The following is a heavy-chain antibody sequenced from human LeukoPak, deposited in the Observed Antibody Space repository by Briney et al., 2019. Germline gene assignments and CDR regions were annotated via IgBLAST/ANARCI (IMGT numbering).Heavy chain of an antibody. D-gene: IGHD3-3*01. Sequence: GGSLRLSCVASGFMFQDYAMHWVRQAPGKGLEWVSGISWNSGNIVYADSVKGRFTISRDNAKNSLHLQMNSLRAEDTAVYYCARDQYYDFWSGYYTGYYYYGMDVWGQGTTVTVSS. CDR1: GFMFQDYA. CDR3: ARDQYYDFWSGYYTGYYYYGMDV. CDR2: ISWNSGNI. V-gene: IGHV3-9*01. J-gene: IGHJ6*02.